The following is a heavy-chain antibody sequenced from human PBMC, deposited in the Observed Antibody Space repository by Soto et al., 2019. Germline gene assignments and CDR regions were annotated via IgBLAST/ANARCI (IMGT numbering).Heavy chain of an antibody. CDR1: GDSISSYY. V-gene: IGHV4-59*08. J-gene: IGHJ3*02. CDR2: IYYGGSI. CDR3: ARTYDGSGPNSGGYAFDI. D-gene: IGHD3-22*01. Sequence: PSETLSLTCTVSGDSISSYYWTWIRQPPGKGLEWIAFIYYGGSINYNPSLKSRVAISVDTSKNQFSLNLNSVTAADTAVYYCARTYDGSGPNSGGYAFDIWGQGTMVTVSS.